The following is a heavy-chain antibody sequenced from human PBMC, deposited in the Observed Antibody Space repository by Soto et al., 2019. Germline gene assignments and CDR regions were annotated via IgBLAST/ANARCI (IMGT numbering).Heavy chain of an antibody. D-gene: IGHD2-15*01. J-gene: IGHJ4*02. V-gene: IGHV4-31*03. CDR3: ARVHCSGGSCYSGYFDY. Sequence: KPSETLSLTCTVSGGSISSGGYYWSWIRQHPGKGLEWIGYIYYSGSTYYNPSLKSRVTISVDTSKNQLSLKLSSVTAADTAVYYCARVHCSGGSCYSGYFDYWGQGTLVTVSS. CDR2: IYYSGST. CDR1: GGSISSGGYY.